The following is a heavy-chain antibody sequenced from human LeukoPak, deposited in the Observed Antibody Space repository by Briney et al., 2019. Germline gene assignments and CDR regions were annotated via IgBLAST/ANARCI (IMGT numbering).Heavy chain of an antibody. CDR2: ISAYNGNT. D-gene: IGHD3-10*01. CDR3: ARVRDMVRGGGFDP. J-gene: IGHJ5*02. CDR1: GGTFSSYA. V-gene: IGHV1-18*01. Sequence: GASVKVSCKASGGTFSSYAISWVRQAPGQGLEWMGWISAYNGNTNYAQKLQGRVTMTTDTSTSTAYMELRSLRSDDTAVYYCARVRDMVRGGGFDPWGQGTLVTVSS.